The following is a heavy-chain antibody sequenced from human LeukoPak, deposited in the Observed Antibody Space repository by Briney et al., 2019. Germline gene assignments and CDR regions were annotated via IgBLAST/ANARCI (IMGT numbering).Heavy chain of an antibody. CDR3: ARKYCGGDCPLSYYYGMDV. CDR1: GYTFTSYG. CDR2: ISAYNGNT. J-gene: IGHJ6*02. Sequence: GASVKVSCKASGYTFTSYGISWVRQAPGQGLEWMGWISAYNGNTNYAQKLQGRVTMTTDTSTSTAYMELRSLRSDDTAVYYCARKYCGGDCPLSYYYGMDVWGQGTTVTVSS. V-gene: IGHV1-18*01. D-gene: IGHD2-21*02.